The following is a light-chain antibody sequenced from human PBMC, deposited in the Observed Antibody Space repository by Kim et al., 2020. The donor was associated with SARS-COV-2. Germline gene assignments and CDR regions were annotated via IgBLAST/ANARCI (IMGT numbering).Light chain of an antibody. CDR2: AAS. V-gene: IGKV3-20*01. J-gene: IGKJ4*01. CDR1: QSVSSSN. CDR3: QQYGSSPLT. Sequence: SPGERATRSCRASQSVSSSNLAWYQQKAGQAPRLLIYAASRRATDIPDRFSGSGSGTDFTLTISRLEPEDFALYYCQQYGSSPLTFGGGTKVDIK.